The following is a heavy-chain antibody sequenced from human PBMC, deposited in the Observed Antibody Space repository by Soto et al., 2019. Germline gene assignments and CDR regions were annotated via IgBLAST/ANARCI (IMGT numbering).Heavy chain of an antibody. V-gene: IGHV3-30*03. J-gene: IGHJ4*02. CDR3: TGQIASGY. CDR2: ISCDGSTK. Sequence: QVQLVESGGGVVQPGRSLRLSCAASGFTFSNSGMHWVRQAPGKGLEWVAVISCDGSTKYYADSVKGRFTISTDNSKNTLYLEMNSLRGDDAAVYYCTGQIASGYWGQGTLVTVSS. D-gene: IGHD2-8*02. CDR1: GFTFSNSG.